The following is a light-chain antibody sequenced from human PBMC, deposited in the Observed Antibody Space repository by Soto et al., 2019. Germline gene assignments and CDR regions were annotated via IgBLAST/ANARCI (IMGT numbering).Light chain of an antibody. CDR1: QTVRNNY. CDR2: DAS. V-gene: IGKV3-20*01. CDR3: QQYGASPQT. Sequence: EFVLTKSPCALSLSQGKRATLSCRASQTVRNNYLAWYQQKPGQAPRLLIYDASSRATGIPDRFSGGGSGTDFTLTISRLEPDDFAVYYCQQYGASPQTFGQGTKVDIK. J-gene: IGKJ1*01.